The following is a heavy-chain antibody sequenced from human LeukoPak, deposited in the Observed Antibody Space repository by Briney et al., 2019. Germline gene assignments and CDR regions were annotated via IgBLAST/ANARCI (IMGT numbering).Heavy chain of an antibody. CDR2: IWYDGSNK. V-gene: IGHV3-33*01. CDR1: GFTFSSYG. CDR3: ARDRRSSGWYQAVDY. J-gene: IGHJ4*02. D-gene: IGHD6-19*01. Sequence: GGSLRLSCEASGFTFSSYGMHWVRQAPGKGLEWVAVIWYDGSNKYYADSVKGRFTISRDNSKNTLYLQMNSLRAEDTAVYYCARDRRSSGWYQAVDYWGQGTLVTVSS.